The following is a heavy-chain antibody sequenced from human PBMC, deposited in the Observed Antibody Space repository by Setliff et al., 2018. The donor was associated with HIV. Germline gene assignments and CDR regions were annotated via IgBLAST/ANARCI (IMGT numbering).Heavy chain of an antibody. Sequence: PSETLSLTCTVSGGSISRSSYYWAWIRQSPGKGLEWIGSIYYSGSTYYNPSLKSRVIISVVTSKKQFSLKLRSVTAADTAVYYCAREQREVRTYYFDYWAQGSLVTVSS. V-gene: IGHV4-39*07. CDR3: AREQREVRTYYFDY. J-gene: IGHJ4*02. D-gene: IGHD5-18*01. CDR2: IYYSGST. CDR1: GGSISRSSYY.